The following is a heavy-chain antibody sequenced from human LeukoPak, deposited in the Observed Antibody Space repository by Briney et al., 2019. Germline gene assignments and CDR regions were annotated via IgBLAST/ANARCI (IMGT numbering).Heavy chain of an antibody. CDR3: ARVGDWNDLVY. V-gene: IGHV4-59*01. J-gene: IGHJ4*02. CDR1: GGSISTYY. Sequence: SETLSLTCTVSGGSISTYYWSWIRQPPGKGLEWIGYISYTVTSHYNPSLKSRATISVDTSKNQFSLKLSSVTAADTAVYYCARVGDWNDLVYWGQGTLVTVSS. CDR2: ISYTVTS. D-gene: IGHD1-1*01.